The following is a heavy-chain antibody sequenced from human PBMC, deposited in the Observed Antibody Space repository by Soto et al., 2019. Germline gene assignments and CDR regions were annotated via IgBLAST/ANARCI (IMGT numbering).Heavy chain of an antibody. CDR3: VRMGFSGDCYLPYSYYGMDV. D-gene: IGHD2-21*01. CDR2: IYPGDSDA. CDR1: GYSFTSYW. J-gene: IGHJ6*02. Sequence: GESLKISCQGSGYSFTSYWIGWVRQMPGKGLEWMGIIYPGDSDARYSPSFQGQVIFSADKSTSTAYLQWSSLKASDTAMYYCVRMGFSGDCYLPYSYYGMDVWGQGTTVTLSS. V-gene: IGHV5-51*01.